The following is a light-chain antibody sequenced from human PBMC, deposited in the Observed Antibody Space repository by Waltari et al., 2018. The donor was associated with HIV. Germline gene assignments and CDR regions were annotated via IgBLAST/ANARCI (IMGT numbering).Light chain of an antibody. Sequence: QSVLTQPPSVSAAPGQRVIISCSGTSSNVGTYYVSWYQQLPGTAPKLLIYDHNTRPYQIPDRCSGSKSDSAATLGITGLQTGDEADYYCGTWDSRLSAYVFGAGTRVTVL. CDR3: GTWDSRLSAYV. J-gene: IGLJ1*01. CDR1: SSNVGTYY. V-gene: IGLV1-51*01. CDR2: DHN.